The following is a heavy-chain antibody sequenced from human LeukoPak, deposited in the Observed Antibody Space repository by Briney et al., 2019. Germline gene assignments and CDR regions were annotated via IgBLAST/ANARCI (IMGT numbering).Heavy chain of an antibody. D-gene: IGHD6-13*01. CDR2: ISSDGSTT. CDR1: GFTFSSYW. Sequence: QPGGSLRLSCAASGFTFSSYWMHWVRQAPGKGLVWVSRISSDGSTTVYADSVKGRFTISRDNAKNTLYLQMNSLRAEDTAVYYCVRDRWSSSCLIDCWGQGTLVTVSS. V-gene: IGHV3-74*01. CDR3: VRDRWSSSCLIDC. J-gene: IGHJ4*02.